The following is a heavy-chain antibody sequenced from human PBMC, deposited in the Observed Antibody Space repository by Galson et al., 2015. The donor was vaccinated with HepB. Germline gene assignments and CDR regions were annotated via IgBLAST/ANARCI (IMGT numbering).Heavy chain of an antibody. Sequence: SLRLSCAACEFSFSSHSMNWVRQAPGKGLEWISYIARSSDTLYYADSVKGRFTVSRDNAKNSLYLQMNSLRVEETAVYYCAREYGQRVNFDCWGQGTLGTVPS. CDR2: IARSSDTL. V-gene: IGHV3-48*01. J-gene: IGHJ4*02. CDR3: AREYGQRVNFDC. CDR1: EFSFSSHS. D-gene: IGHD3-10*01.